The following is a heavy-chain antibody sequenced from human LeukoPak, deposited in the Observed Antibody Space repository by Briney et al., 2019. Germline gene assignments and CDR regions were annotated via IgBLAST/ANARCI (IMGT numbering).Heavy chain of an antibody. V-gene: IGHV3-66*01. CDR3: ARVYPSHESSGYPFDL. J-gene: IGHJ4*02. CDR1: VFTVSTHY. CDR2: IYRSGNT. Sequence: GGSLRLSCEASVFTVSTHYINWVRQAPGKGPEWVSIIYRSGNTYYADSVKGRLTISRDNSKNTVHLQMHNLKVEDTALYYCARVYPSHESSGYPFDLWGQGTRVTVSS. D-gene: IGHD3-22*01.